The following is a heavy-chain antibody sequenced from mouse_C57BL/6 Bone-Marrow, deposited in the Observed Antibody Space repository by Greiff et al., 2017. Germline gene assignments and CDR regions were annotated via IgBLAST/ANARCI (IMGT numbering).Heavy chain of an antibody. D-gene: IGHD2-4*01. V-gene: IGHV1-78*01. CDR2: IYPRDGST. Sequence: VKLQESDAELVKPGASVKISCKVSGYTFTDHTIHWMKQRPEQGLEWIGYIYPRDGSTKYNEKFKGKATLTAYKSSSTAYMQLNSLTSEDSAVYFCARPYYDYPWFAYWGQGTLVTVSA. CDR3: ARPYYDYPWFAY. J-gene: IGHJ3*01. CDR1: GYTFTDHT.